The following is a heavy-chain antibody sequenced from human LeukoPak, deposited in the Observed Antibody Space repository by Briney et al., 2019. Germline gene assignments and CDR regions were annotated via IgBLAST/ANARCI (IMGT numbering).Heavy chain of an antibody. CDR3: ARDLEGYFVLFN. D-gene: IGHD2-8*01. CDR1: GFTVSSNY. V-gene: IGHV3-53*01. Sequence: GGSLRLSCAASGFTVSSNYMSWVRQAPGKGLEWVSVIYSGGSTYYADSVKGRFTISRDNSKNTLYLQMNSLRAEDTAVYYCARDLEGYFVLFNWGQGTLVTVSS. CDR2: IYSGGST. J-gene: IGHJ4*02.